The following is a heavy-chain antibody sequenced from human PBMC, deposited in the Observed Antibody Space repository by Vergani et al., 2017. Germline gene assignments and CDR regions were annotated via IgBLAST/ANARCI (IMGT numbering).Heavy chain of an antibody. CDR3: ARGLRVVYNWFDP. CDR1: GGTFSSYD. Sequence: QVQLVQSGAEVKKPGSSVKVSCKASGGTFSSYDINWVRQATGQGLEWMGWMNPNSGNTGYAQKFQGRVTMTRNTSISTAYMELSSLRSEDTAVYYCARGLRVVYNWFDPWGQGTLVTVSS. V-gene: IGHV1-8*02. D-gene: IGHD3-3*01. J-gene: IGHJ5*02. CDR2: MNPNSGNT.